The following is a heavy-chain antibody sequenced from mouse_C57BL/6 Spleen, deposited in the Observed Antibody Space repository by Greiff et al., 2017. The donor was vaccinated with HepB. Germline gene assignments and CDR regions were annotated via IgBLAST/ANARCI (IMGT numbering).Heavy chain of an antibody. CDR1: GFNIKDYY. J-gene: IGHJ2*01. V-gene: IGHV14-1*01. CDR3: TTGRITTVVATDY. D-gene: IGHD1-1*01. CDR2: IDPEDGDT. Sequence: EVQLQQSGAELVRPGASVKLSCTASGFNIKDYYMHWVKQRPEQGLEWIGRIDPEDGDTESAPKFQGKATMTADTSSNTAYLQLSSRTSEDTSVYYCTTGRITTVVATDYWGQGTTLTVSS.